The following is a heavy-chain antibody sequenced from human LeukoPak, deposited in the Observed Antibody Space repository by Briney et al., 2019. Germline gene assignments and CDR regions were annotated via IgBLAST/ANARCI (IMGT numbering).Heavy chain of an antibody. D-gene: IGHD5-18*01. CDR1: GYTLSEIS. CDR2: IDREDGQT. Sequence: ASVKVSCKVSGYTLSEISMHWVRQAPGKGLEWMGGIDREDGQTIYAQKFQGRVTMTEDTSTDTAYMEVSRLTSDDTPFYYCATVGYRYGAFDYWGEGTLVTVSS. V-gene: IGHV1-24*01. CDR3: ATVGYRYGAFDY. J-gene: IGHJ4*02.